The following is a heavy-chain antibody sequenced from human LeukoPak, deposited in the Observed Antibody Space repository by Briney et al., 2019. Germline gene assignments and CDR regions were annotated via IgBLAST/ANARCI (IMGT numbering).Heavy chain of an antibody. CDR1: GGSISSYY. V-gene: IGHV4-39*01. Sequence: PSETLSLTCTVSGGSISSYYWGWLRQPPGKGLEWIGSIYYSGSTYYNPSLKSRVTISVDTSKNQFSLKLSSVTAADTAVYYCARHEYSSGWYRGLNFDYWGQGTLVTVSS. J-gene: IGHJ4*02. CDR2: IYYSGST. D-gene: IGHD6-19*01. CDR3: ARHEYSSGWYRGLNFDY.